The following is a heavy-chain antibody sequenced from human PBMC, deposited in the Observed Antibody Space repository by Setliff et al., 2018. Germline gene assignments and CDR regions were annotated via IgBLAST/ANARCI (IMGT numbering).Heavy chain of an antibody. Sequence: SDTLSLTYTVSGGSNSSGSYYWSWIRQPAGKGLEWIGHIYTSGSTNYNPSLKSRVTISVDTSKNQFSLKLSSVTAADTAVYYCARDQDFWSGYYRASHYMDVWGKGTTGTVS. J-gene: IGHJ6*03. D-gene: IGHD3-3*01. CDR1: GGSNSSGSYY. CDR3: ARDQDFWSGYYRASHYMDV. CDR2: IYTSGST. V-gene: IGHV4-61*09.